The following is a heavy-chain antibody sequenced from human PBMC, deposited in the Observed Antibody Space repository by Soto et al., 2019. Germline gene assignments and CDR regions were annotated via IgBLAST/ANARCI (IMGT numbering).Heavy chain of an antibody. CDR1: GFTFSSYA. J-gene: IGHJ4*01. V-gene: IGHV3-30-3*01. D-gene: IGHD2-15*01. CDR3: AGCSGGSCYDGYYFDY. Sequence: QVQLVESGGGVVQPGRSLRLSCAASGFTFSSYAMHWVRQAPGKGLEWVAVISYDGSNKYYADSVKGRFTISRDNSKNTLYLQLNSLRDEDKAVYYCAGCSGGSCYDGYYFDYWGHGTLVTVAS. CDR2: ISYDGSNK.